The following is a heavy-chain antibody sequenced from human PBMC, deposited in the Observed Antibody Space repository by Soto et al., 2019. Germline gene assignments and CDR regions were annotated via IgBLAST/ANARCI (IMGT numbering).Heavy chain of an antibody. CDR2: IKSKTDGGTT. J-gene: IGHJ4*01. D-gene: IGHD3-22*01. Sequence: PGGPLRLSCEASALTFTNAWISRVRQAPGKGLEWVGRIKSKTDGGTTDYAEPVKGRFAISRDDSNNMVYLQMNSLKIEDTAVYYCTTDSYSTIIIVRFDYWGHGT. CDR1: ALTFTNAW. CDR3: TTDSYSTIIIVRFDY. V-gene: IGHV3-15*07.